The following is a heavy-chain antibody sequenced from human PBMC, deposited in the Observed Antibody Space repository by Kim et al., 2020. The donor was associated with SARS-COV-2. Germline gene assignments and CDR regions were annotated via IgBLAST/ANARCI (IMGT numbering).Heavy chain of an antibody. D-gene: IGHD5-12*01. Sequence: GGSLRLSCAASGLNFSSYGLHWVRQAPGKGLDWVAVIWFDGSNTYYADSVRGRFTISRDNSKNTLYLQMNSLRAEDTAVYYCARGRGYSGYYAFDIWGQGTMVTVSS. V-gene: IGHV3-33*01. CDR1: GLNFSSYG. CDR3: ARGRGYSGYYAFDI. CDR2: IWFDGSNT. J-gene: IGHJ3*02.